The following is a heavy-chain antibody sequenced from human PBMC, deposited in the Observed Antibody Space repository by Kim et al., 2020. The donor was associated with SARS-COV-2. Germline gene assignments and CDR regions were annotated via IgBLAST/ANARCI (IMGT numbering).Heavy chain of an antibody. J-gene: IGHJ4*02. D-gene: IGHD1-26*01. CDR3: TKYSGRNPFDY. CDR2: INTSDGIT. V-gene: IGHV1-46*01. CDR1: GYTFTSYF. Sequence: ASVKVSCKASGYTFTSYFMHWVRQAPGQGLEWMGIINTSDGITNYAQKFQGRVTMTRDTSTSTVYMELSSLRSEDTAVYYCTKYSGRNPFDYWGPGNPGH.